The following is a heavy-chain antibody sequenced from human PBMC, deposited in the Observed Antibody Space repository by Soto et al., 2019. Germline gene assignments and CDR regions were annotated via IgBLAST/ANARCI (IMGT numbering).Heavy chain of an antibody. CDR2: IYYSGST. CDR3: ARHQRANWFDP. CDR1: GGSISSYY. Sequence: SETLSRTCTVSGGSISSYYWSWIRQPPGKGLEWIGYIYYSGSTNYNPSLKSRVTISVDTSKNQFSLKLSSVTAADTAVYYCARHQRANWFDPWGQGTLVTVSS. J-gene: IGHJ5*02. V-gene: IGHV4-59*08.